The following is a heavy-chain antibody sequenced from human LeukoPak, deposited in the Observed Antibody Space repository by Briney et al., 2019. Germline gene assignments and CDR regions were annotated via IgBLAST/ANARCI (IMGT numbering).Heavy chain of an antibody. J-gene: IGHJ4*02. V-gene: IGHV4-38-2*02. CDR1: GYSISSGYY. D-gene: IGHD4-17*01. CDR2: IYHSGST. Sequence: SETLSLTCTVSGYSISSGYYWGWIRQPPGKGLEWIGSIYHSGSTYYNPSLKSRVTISVDTSKNQFSLKLSSVTAADTAVYYCARVTTVTTNYWGQGTLVTVSS. CDR3: ARVTTVTTNY.